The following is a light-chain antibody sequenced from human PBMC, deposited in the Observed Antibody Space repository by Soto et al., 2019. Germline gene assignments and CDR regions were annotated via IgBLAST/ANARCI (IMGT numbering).Light chain of an antibody. V-gene: IGKV3-15*01. Sequence: IVITQSPATLSVSPGGRASLSCRASQSVSNNLAWYQQKPGQAPRLLIYGASTRAAGIPGRFSGSGSGTEFNLIISSQQSDDFAVYYCQQYHNAGSTFGQGTKVEI. CDR3: QQYHNAGST. J-gene: IGKJ1*01. CDR2: GAS. CDR1: QSVSNN.